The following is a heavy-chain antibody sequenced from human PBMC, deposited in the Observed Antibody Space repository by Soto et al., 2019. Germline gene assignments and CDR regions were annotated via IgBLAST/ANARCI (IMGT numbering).Heavy chain of an antibody. CDR1: GFTFSNFA. V-gene: IGHV3-23*01. Sequence: VGSLRLSCAASGFTFSNFAMSWVRQSPGKGLEWVSAISASGGTTYSADPVKGRFIISRDNSKNTLYLQMNSLRAEDTAVYYCAKGLASIQLWSYGMDVWGQGTTVTVSS. CDR2: ISASGGTT. J-gene: IGHJ6*02. CDR3: AKGLASIQLWSYGMDV. D-gene: IGHD5-18*01.